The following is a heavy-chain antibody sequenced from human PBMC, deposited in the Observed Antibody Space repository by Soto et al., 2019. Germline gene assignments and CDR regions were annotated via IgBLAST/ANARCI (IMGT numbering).Heavy chain of an antibody. J-gene: IGHJ4*02. Sequence: QVQLVESGGGVVQPGRSLRLSCAASGFTFSSYGMHWVRQAPGKGLEWVAVIWYDGSNKYYADSVKGRFTISRDNSKNTLYLQMNSLSAEDTAVYYCARDFRGYSYGPFGYWGQGTLVTVSS. D-gene: IGHD5-18*01. V-gene: IGHV3-33*01. CDR2: IWYDGSNK. CDR3: ARDFRGYSYGPFGY. CDR1: GFTFSSYG.